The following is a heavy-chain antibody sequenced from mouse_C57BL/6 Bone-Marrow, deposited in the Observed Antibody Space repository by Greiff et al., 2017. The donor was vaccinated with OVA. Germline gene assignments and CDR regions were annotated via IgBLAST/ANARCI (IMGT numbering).Heavy chain of an antibody. CDR1: EYEFPSHD. CDR3: ASYDGYAMDY. V-gene: IGHV5-2*01. CDR2: INSDGGST. J-gene: IGHJ4*01. Sequence: EVKLMESGGGLVQPGESLKLSCESNEYEFPSHDMSWVRKTPEKRLELVAAINSDGGSTYYPDTMERRFIISRDKTKMTLYLQMSSLRSEDTALYYCASYDGYAMDYWGQGTSVTVSS. D-gene: IGHD2-3*01.